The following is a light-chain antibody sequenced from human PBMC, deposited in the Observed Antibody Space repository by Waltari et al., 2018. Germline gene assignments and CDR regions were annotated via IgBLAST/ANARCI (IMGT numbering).Light chain of an antibody. CDR2: DVS. CDR3: QQRNDWPPEYT. CDR1: QSVGNS. J-gene: IGKJ2*01. V-gene: IGKV3-11*01. Sequence: EVVLTQSPATLSLSPVEIVSISCRASQSVGNSLAWYQQKAGQAPRLLIYDVSNRASGIPARFSGSGSGTDFTLTISSLEPDDFAIYYCQQRNDWPPEYTFGQGTKLEIK.